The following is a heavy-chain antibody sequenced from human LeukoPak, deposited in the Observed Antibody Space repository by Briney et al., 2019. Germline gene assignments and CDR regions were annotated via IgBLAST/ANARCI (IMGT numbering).Heavy chain of an antibody. CDR1: GFTFSSYS. CDR2: ISSSSSYI. V-gene: IGHV3-21*01. D-gene: IGHD6-19*01. Sequence: GGSLRLSCAASGFTFSSYSMNWVRQAPGKGLEWVSSISSSSSYIYYADSVKGQFTISRDNAKNSLYLQMNSLRAEDTAVYYCARDSPYSSGWYLYGSFDYWGQGTLVTVSS. CDR3: ARDSPYSSGWYLYGSFDY. J-gene: IGHJ4*02.